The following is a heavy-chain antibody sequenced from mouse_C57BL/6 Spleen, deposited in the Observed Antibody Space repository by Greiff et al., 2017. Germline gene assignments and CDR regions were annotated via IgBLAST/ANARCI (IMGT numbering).Heavy chain of an antibody. Sequence: EVKLVESGGGLVKPGGSLKLSCAASGFTFSSYTMSWVRQTPEKRLEWVATISGGGGNTYYPDSVKGRFTISRDNAKNTLYLQMSSLRSEDTALYYCARHGLRSYFGYWGQGTTLTVSS. CDR3: ARHGLRSYFGY. CDR1: GFTFSSYT. V-gene: IGHV5-9*01. CDR2: ISGGGGNT. J-gene: IGHJ2*01. D-gene: IGHD1-1*01.